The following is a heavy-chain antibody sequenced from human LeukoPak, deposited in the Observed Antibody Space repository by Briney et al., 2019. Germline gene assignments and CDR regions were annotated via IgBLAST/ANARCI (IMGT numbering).Heavy chain of an antibody. D-gene: IGHD3-22*01. J-gene: IGHJ4*02. CDR1: GGSISSSSYY. CDR3: AVYYYDSSGQLYYFDY. V-gene: IGHV4-39*07. Sequence: KPSETLSRTGTGSGGSISSSSYYWGWIRQPPGKGREWIVSIYYSGSTYYNPSLKSRVTISVDTSKNQFSLKLSSVTAADTAVYYCAVYYYDSSGQLYYFDYWGQGTLVTVSS. CDR2: IYYSGST.